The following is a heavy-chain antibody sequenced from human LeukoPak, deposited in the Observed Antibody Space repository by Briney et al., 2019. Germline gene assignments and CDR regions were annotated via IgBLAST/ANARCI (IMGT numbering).Heavy chain of an antibody. D-gene: IGHD1-14*01. CDR2: TKSKTDGGTT. CDR1: GFTFSNAW. Sequence: PGGSLRLSCAASGFTFSNAWMSWVRQAPGKGLECVGRTKSKTDGGTTDYAAPVKGRFTISRDDSKNTLYLQMNSLKTEDTAVYYCTTGNQRRYYYYGMDVWGQGTTVTVSS. J-gene: IGHJ6*02. V-gene: IGHV3-15*01. CDR3: TTGNQRRYYYYGMDV.